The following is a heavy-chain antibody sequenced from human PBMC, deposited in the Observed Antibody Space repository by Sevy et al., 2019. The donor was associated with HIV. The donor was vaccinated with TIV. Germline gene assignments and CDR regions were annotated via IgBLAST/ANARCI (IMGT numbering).Heavy chain of an antibody. CDR1: GFTLSSYS. CDR2: ISSSSSSI. CDR3: ARAENYYGGRNFDS. Sequence: GGSLRLSCAVSGFTLSSYSMNWVRQAPGKGVEWVSYISSSSSSIYYADSVKGRFTISRDNAKNSLYLQMNSLRDEDTAVYYCARAENYYGGRNFDSWGQGTLVTVSS. J-gene: IGHJ4*02. D-gene: IGHD1-26*01. V-gene: IGHV3-48*02.